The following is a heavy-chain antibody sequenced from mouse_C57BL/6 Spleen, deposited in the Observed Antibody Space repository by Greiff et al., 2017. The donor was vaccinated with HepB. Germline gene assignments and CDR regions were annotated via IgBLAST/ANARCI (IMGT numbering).Heavy chain of an antibody. D-gene: IGHD2-3*01. J-gene: IGHJ4*01. CDR2: IRSKSNNYAT. V-gene: IGHV10-1*01. CDR3: VRQGIYDGYWCAMDY. Sequence: EVMLVESGGGLVQPKGSLKLSCAASGFSFNTYAMNWVRQAPGKGLEWVARIRSKSNNYATYYADSVKDRFTISRDDSESMLYLQMNNLKTEDTAMYYCVRQGIYDGYWCAMDYLGQGTSVTVSS. CDR1: GFSFNTYA.